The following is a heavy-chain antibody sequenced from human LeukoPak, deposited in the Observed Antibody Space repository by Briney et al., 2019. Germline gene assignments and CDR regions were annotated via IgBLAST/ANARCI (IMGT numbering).Heavy chain of an antibody. D-gene: IGHD3-16*02. Sequence: GGSLRLSCAASGFRFSDAAMTWLRQAPGKGLEWVSLIGSVGHSTYYGDSVKGRFTISRDNSKNTLSLQMNSLRVEDTAMYYCAKDIELSILGLGTMVTVSS. CDR2: IGSVGHST. CDR3: AKDIELSI. CDR1: GFRFSDAA. V-gene: IGHV3-23*01. J-gene: IGHJ3*02.